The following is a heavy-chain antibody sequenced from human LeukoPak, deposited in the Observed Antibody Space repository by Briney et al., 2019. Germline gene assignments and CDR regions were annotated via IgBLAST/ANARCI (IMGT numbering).Heavy chain of an antibody. Sequence: PGGSLRLSCAASGFMFSGYGMHWVRQAPGKGLEWVAFIRHDGTQYHTDSVKGRFTISRDNSKSTLFLQMYSLGPDDTAVYHCGKGRERDYNCLDSWGQGTLVTVSS. D-gene: IGHD5-24*01. J-gene: IGHJ4*02. CDR2: IRHDGTQ. V-gene: IGHV3-30*02. CDR3: GKGRERDYNCLDS. CDR1: GFMFSGYG.